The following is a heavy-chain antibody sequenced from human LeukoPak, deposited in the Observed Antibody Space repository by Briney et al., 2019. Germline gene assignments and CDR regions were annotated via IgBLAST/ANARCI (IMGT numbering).Heavy chain of an antibody. Sequence: SQTLSLTCAISGDSVSSNSAAWNWIRQSPSRGLEWLGRTYYKSKWSNDYGVSVKSRITINADTSKNQFSLQLNYVTPEDTAVYYCARDGQAYSSSFDAFDIWGQGTMVTVSS. V-gene: IGHV6-1*01. D-gene: IGHD6-6*01. J-gene: IGHJ3*02. CDR1: GDSVSSNSAA. CDR3: ARDGQAYSSSFDAFDI. CDR2: TYYKSKWSN.